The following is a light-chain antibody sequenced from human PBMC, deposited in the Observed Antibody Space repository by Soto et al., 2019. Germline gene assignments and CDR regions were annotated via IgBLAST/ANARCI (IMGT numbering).Light chain of an antibody. CDR1: QSISSY. CDR3: QPSYSTPIT. V-gene: IGKV1-39*01. J-gene: IGKJ5*01. CDR2: AAS. Sequence: DIQMTQSPSSLSASVGDRVTITCRARQSISSYLNWYQQKPGKAPKLLIYAASSLQSGVPSRFSGSGSGTDFTLTISSLQPEDFATYYCQPSYSTPITFGQGTRLEIK.